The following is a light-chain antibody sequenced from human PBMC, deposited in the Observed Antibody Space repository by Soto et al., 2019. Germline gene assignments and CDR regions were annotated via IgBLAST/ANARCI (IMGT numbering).Light chain of an antibody. CDR3: QQYGSSPQT. Sequence: EIMMTQSPGTLSVSPGEGATLSCTASQSVNLNLAWYQQKPGQAPRLLIYGASSRATGIPDRFSGSGSGTDFTLTISRLEPEDFAVYYCQQYGSSPQTFGQGTKVDI. V-gene: IGKV3-20*01. CDR2: GAS. J-gene: IGKJ1*01. CDR1: QSVNLN.